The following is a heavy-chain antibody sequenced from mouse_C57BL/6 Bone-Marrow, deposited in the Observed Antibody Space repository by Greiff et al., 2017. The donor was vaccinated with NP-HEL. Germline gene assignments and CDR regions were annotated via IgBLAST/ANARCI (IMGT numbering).Heavy chain of an antibody. Sequence: VQLQQSGAELARPGASVKLSCKASGYTFTSYGISWVKQRPGQGLEWIGEIYPRSGNTYYNEKFKGKATLTADKSSSTAYMELRSLTSEDSAVYFCARGPLTTVVPFDYGGQGTTLTVSS. CDR2: IYPRSGNT. D-gene: IGHD1-1*01. J-gene: IGHJ2*01. V-gene: IGHV1-81*01. CDR1: GYTFTSYG. CDR3: ARGPLTTVVPFDY.